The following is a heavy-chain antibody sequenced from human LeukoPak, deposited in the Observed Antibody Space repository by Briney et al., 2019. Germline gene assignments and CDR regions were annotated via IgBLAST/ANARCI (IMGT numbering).Heavy chain of an antibody. CDR2: ISYDGSNK. V-gene: IGHV3-30*03. CDR3: ARDLPPLDF. CDR1: GFTFSRYG. J-gene: IGHJ4*02. Sequence: GGSLRLSRAASGFTFSRYGMHWVRQASGKGLEWVALISYDGSNKYYADSVKGRFTISRDNSKNTLYLQMNSLRPEDTAVYYCARDLPPLDFWGQGTLVTVSS.